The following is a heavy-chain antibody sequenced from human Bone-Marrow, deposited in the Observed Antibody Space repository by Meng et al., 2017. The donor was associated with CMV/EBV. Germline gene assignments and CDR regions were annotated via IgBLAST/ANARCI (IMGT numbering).Heavy chain of an antibody. CDR3: VAQRGTVLRFFEWVPEFDY. V-gene: IGHV1-69*06. J-gene: IGHJ4*02. CDR2: IIPIFGTA. CDR1: AGTFSSHP. D-gene: IGHD3-3*01. Sequence: SVNVSCKASAGTFSSHPSSWVRQAPGQGLEWMGGIIPIFGTADSAQKFQGRVTITSDKSTSTAYMELSILLSEDTAVYFFVAQRGTVLRFFEWVPEFDYWGEGTLVSVSS.